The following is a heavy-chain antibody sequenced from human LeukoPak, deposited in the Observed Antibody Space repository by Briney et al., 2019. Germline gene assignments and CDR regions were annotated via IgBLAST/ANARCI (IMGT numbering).Heavy chain of an antibody. D-gene: IGHD1-26*01. V-gene: IGHV4-39*01. J-gene: IGHJ4*02. CDR1: GGSISSSSYY. CDR3: ARHVSRVGPPGY. Sequence: SETLSLTCTVSGGSISSSSYYWGWIRQPPGKGLEWIGSIYYSGSTYYNPSLKSRVTISVDTSKNQFSLKLSSVTAADTAVYYCARHVSRVGPPGYWGQGTLVTVSS. CDR2: IYYSGST.